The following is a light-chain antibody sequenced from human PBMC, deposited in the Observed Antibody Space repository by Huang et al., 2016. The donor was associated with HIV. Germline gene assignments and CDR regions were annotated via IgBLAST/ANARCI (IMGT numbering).Light chain of an antibody. J-gene: IGKJ3*01. CDR2: DAS. CDR3: QQYDNLPFT. CDR1: QDITNY. V-gene: IGKV1-33*01. Sequence: DIQMTQSPSSLSASVGDRVTITCQASQDITNYLNWYQQKPGKPPKLLLYDASNLEVGVPSRFSGSGSGTDFTFTISSLQPEDIATYYCQQYDNLPFTFGPGTKVDIK.